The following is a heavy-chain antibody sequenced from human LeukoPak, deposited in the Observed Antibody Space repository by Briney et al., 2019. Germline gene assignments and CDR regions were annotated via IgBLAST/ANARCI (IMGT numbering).Heavy chain of an antibody. J-gene: IGHJ6*03. CDR3: AKGSDHYYYYYMDV. CDR1: GFTFSSYW. Sequence: PGGSLRLSCAASGFTFSSYWMSWVRQASGKGLEWVANIKQDGSEKYYVDSVKGRFTISRDNAKNSLYLQMNSLRAEDMALYYCAKGSDHYYYYYMDVWGKGTTVTVSS. D-gene: IGHD3-10*01. CDR2: IKQDGSEK. V-gene: IGHV3-7*03.